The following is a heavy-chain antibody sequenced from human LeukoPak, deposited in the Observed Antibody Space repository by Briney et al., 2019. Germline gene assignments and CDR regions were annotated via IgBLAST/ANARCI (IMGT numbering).Heavy chain of an antibody. CDR3: AKVEYYYDSSGYYFTSHAKKYYYYYMDV. D-gene: IGHD3-22*01. J-gene: IGHJ6*03. Sequence: SGGSLSLSCAASGFTFSSYAMSWVRQAPGKGLEWVSAISGSGGSTYYADSVKGRFTISRDNSKNTLYLQMNSLRAEDTAVYYCAKVEYYYDSSGYYFTSHAKKYYYYYMDVWGKGTTVTVSS. CDR2: ISGSGGST. CDR1: GFTFSSYA. V-gene: IGHV3-23*01.